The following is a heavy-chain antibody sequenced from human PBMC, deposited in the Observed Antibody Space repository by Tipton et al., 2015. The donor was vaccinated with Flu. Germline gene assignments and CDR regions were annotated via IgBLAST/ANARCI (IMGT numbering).Heavy chain of an antibody. D-gene: IGHD2-2*01. CDR2: IIPIFGTA. CDR3: AKDDGDIVVVPAARMVRYYCMDV. J-gene: IGHJ6*02. CDR1: GGTFSSYA. V-gene: IGHV1-69*01. Sequence: QSGPEVKKPGSSVKVSCKASGGTFSSYAISWVRQAPGQGLEWMGGIIPIFGTANYAQKFQGRVTITADESTSTAYMELSSLRSEDMAVYYCAKDDGDIVVVPAARMVRYYCMDVWVQGTTVPVSS.